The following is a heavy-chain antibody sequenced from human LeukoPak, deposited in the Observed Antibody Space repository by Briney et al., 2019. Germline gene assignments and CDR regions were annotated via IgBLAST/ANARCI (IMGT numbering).Heavy chain of an antibody. CDR3: ARDRGYGGHPSWFDP. V-gene: IGHV3-21*01. J-gene: IGHJ5*02. D-gene: IGHD5-12*01. CDR2: IGISSNKI. CDR1: GFTFSSYT. Sequence: PGGSLRLSCAASGFTFSSYTMNWVRQAPGKGLEWVSSIGISSNKIYYADSVKGRFIISRDNAKNSVYLQMNSLRAEDTAVYYCARDRGYGGHPSWFDPWGQGTLVTVSS.